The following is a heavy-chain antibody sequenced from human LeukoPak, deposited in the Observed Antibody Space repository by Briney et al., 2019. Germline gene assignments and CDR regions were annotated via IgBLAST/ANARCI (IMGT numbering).Heavy chain of an antibody. Sequence: GGSLRLSCAASGFTFSYYWMSWVRQAPGKGLEWVARSRRKTEGGTTDYNAPVKGRFTISRDDSKNTLYLQMNSLKNEDTAVYYCTTDSNWGFFDWGQGTLVTVSS. D-gene: IGHD7-27*01. CDR3: TTDSNWGFFD. J-gene: IGHJ4*02. V-gene: IGHV3-15*01. CDR1: GFTFSYYW. CDR2: SRRKTEGGTT.